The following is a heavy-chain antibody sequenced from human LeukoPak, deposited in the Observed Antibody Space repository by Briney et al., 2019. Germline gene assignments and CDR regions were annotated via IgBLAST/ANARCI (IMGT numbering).Heavy chain of an antibody. J-gene: IGHJ3*02. V-gene: IGHV4-39*01. D-gene: IGHD1-26*01. Sequence: SETLSLTCTVSGASISSSTYYWDWIRQSPGKGLEWIGSIYYSGSTYYNPSLKSRVTISVDTSKNQFSLKLTSVTAADTAVYYCARPVGRGAFDIWGRGTMVIVSS. CDR2: IYYSGST. CDR1: GASISSSTYY. CDR3: ARPVGRGAFDI.